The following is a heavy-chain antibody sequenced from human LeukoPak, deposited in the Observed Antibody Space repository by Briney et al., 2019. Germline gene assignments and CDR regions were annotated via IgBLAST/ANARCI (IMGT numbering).Heavy chain of an antibody. Sequence: GASVKVSCKASGYTFTSYYMHWVRQAPGQGLEWMGIINPSGGSTSYAQKFQGRVTMTRDTSTSTVYMGLSSLRSEDTAVYYCASLGGWLQFFDYYSMDVWGQGTTVTVSS. J-gene: IGHJ6*02. V-gene: IGHV1-46*01. CDR1: GYTFTSYY. CDR2: INPSGGST. D-gene: IGHD5-12*01. CDR3: ASLGGWLQFFDYYSMDV.